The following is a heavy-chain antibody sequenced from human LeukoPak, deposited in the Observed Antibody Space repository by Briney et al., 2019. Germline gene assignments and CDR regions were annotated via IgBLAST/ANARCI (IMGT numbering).Heavy chain of an antibody. J-gene: IGHJ6*03. CDR3: ARHRRDYYYYMDV. CDR2: IYPGDSDT. V-gene: IGHV5-51*01. Sequence: GESLKISCKGSGYSFTSYWIGWVRQMPGKGLEWMGIIYPGDSDTRYSPSFQGQVTISADKSISTAYLQWSSLEASDTAMYYCARHRRDYYYYMDVWGKGTTVTVSS. CDR1: GYSFTSYW.